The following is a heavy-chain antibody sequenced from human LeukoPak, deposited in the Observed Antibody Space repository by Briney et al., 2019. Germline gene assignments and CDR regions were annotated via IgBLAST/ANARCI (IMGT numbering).Heavy chain of an antibody. CDR2: ISSSSSYI. J-gene: IGHJ3*02. CDR3: ARLGSSSSGGDAFDI. D-gene: IGHD6-6*01. CDR1: GFTFSSYS. V-gene: IGHV3-21*01. Sequence: KTGGSLRLSCAASGFTFSSYSMNWVRQAPGKGLEWVSSISSSSSYIYYADSVKGRFTISRDNAKNSLYLQMNSLRAEDTAVYYCARLGSSSSGGDAFDIWGQGTMVTVSS.